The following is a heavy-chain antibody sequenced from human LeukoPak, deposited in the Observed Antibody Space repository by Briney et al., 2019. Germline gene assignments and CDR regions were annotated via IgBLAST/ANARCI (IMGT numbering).Heavy chain of an antibody. CDR2: INSDGITT. CDR1: GFTFSSYW. Sequence: GGSLRLSCAASGFTFSSYWMHWVRQAPGKGLVWVSRINSDGITTSYADSVKGRFTISRDNSKNTLYLQMNSLRAEDTAVYYCAKPLYYYDSSQPYWGQGTLVTVSS. V-gene: IGHV3-74*01. D-gene: IGHD3-22*01. J-gene: IGHJ4*02. CDR3: AKPLYYYDSSQPY.